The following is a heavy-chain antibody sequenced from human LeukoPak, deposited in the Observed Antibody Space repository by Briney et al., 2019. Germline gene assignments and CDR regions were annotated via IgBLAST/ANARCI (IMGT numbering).Heavy chain of an antibody. CDR3: ARAYSSGWYSLDY. Sequence: SETLSLTCTVSGGSNSSYYWSWIRQPPGKGLEWIGYIYYSGSTNYNPSLKSRVTISVDTSKNQFSLKLSSVTAADTAVYYCARAYSSGWYSLDYWGQGTLVTVSS. D-gene: IGHD6-19*01. CDR2: IYYSGST. CDR1: GGSNSSYY. J-gene: IGHJ4*02. V-gene: IGHV4-59*12.